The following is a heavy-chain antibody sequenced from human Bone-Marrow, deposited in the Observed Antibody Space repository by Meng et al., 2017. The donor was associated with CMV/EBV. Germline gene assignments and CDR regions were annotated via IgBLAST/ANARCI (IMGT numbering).Heavy chain of an antibody. J-gene: IGHJ5*02. CDR1: GGAFSGYY. Sequence: YGGAFSGYYWSWIRQQPGKGLEWSGEINHSGSTNYSPSLKSRVTISVDTTKNQFSLKLSSVTAADTAVYYCARSKDPGYQLRSRWFDPWGQGTLVTVSS. CDR2: INHSGST. D-gene: IGHD2-2*01. CDR3: ARSKDPGYQLRSRWFDP. V-gene: IGHV4-34*01.